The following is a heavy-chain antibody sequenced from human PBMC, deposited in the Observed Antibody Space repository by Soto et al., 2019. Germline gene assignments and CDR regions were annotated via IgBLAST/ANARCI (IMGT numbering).Heavy chain of an antibody. CDR1: GGSFSSYA. Sequence: ASVKVSCKASGGSFSSYAISWVRQAPGQGLEWMGEIIPISGTRKYAQKLRGRATITADESTRTAYMELSSLSSDDTAVYYCARTYYYDSSGYYPEWFDPWGQGTLVTVSS. J-gene: IGHJ5*02. V-gene: IGHV1-69*13. CDR2: IIPISGTR. CDR3: ARTYYYDSSGYYPEWFDP. D-gene: IGHD3-22*01.